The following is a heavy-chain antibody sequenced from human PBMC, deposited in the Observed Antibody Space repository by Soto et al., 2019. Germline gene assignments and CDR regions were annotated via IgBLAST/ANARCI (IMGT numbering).Heavy chain of an antibody. V-gene: IGHV3-23*01. CDR3: SKSMVMAAAPKGFDY. D-gene: IGHD6-13*01. J-gene: IGHJ4*02. Sequence: PGGSLRLSCAASGFTFSSYAMSWVRQAPGKGLEWVSAISGSGGSTYYADTVKGRFTISRDNSKNTLYLKMNSLRAEDTDVNNCSKSMVMAAAPKGFDYWGQGPLVTVSS. CDR1: GFTFSSYA. CDR2: ISGSGGST.